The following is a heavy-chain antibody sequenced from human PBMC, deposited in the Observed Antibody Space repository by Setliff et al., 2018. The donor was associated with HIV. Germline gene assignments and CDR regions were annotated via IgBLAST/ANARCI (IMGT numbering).Heavy chain of an antibody. J-gene: IGHJ6*03. V-gene: IGHV1-69*13. CDR1: GGTFSSYA. CDR3: AREGVSLWFGELPSSYYMDV. D-gene: IGHD3-10*01. Sequence: ASVKVSCKASGGTFSSYAISWVRQAPGQGLKWMGGIIPIFGTSNHAQKFQGRVTITADESTSTAYMELSSLRSEDTAVYYCAREGVSLWFGELPSSYYMDVWGKGTTVTVSS. CDR2: IIPIFGTS.